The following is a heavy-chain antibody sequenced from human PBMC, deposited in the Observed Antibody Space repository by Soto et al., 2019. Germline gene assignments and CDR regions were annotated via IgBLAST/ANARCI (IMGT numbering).Heavy chain of an antibody. CDR2: IIPIFGTA. J-gene: IGHJ4*02. V-gene: IGHV1-69*13. Sequence: GASVKVSCKASGGTFSSYAISWVRQAPGQGLEWMGGIIPIFGTANYAQKFQGRVTITADESTSTAYMELSSLRSEDTAVYYCARYGDDVNPFDYWGQGTLVTVSS. CDR3: ARYGDDVNPFDY. D-gene: IGHD4-17*01. CDR1: GGTFSSYA.